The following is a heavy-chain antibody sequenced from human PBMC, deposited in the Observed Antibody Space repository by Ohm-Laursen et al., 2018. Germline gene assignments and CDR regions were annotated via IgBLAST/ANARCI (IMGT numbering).Heavy chain of an antibody. Sequence: SLRLSCAASGFSFINHAMHWVRQAPGKGLDWVAVIWNDGIKKFYADSVKGRFTISRDNSKNTLYLQMNSLRAEDTAVYYCASGSWNYYYYGMHVWGQGTTVTVSS. CDR2: IWNDGIKK. CDR3: ASGSWNYYYYGMHV. CDR1: GFSFINHA. V-gene: IGHV3-33*01. J-gene: IGHJ6*02. D-gene: IGHD1-26*01.